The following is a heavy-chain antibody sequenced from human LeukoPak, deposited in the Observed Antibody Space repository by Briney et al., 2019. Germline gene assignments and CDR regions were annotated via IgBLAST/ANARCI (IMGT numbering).Heavy chain of an antibody. D-gene: IGHD3-22*01. CDR2: IYYSGST. J-gene: IGHJ4*02. V-gene: IGHV4-59*01. CDR3: SRRHYYESTGYYSL. Sequence: SETLSLTRTVSGGSISSYYWSWIRQPPGKGLEWIGYIYYSGSTNYNPSLKSRVTISVDTSKNQFSLKLSSVTAADTAVFYCSRRHYYESTGYYSLWGQGTLVTVSA. CDR1: GGSISSYY.